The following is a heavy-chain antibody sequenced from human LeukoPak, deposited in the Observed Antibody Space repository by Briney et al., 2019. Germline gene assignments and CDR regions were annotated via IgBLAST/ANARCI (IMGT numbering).Heavy chain of an antibody. D-gene: IGHD3/OR15-3a*01. CDR1: GDSIINYY. Sequence: SETLSLTCTVSGDSIINYYWSWVRQPPGKGLEWIGYIYYSGSTNYNPSLKSRVTISLDTSKNQFSLKLTSVTAADTAVYYCARQTGSGLFILPGGQGTLVTVSS. CDR2: IYYSGST. CDR3: ARQTGSGLFILP. J-gene: IGHJ4*02. V-gene: IGHV4-59*01.